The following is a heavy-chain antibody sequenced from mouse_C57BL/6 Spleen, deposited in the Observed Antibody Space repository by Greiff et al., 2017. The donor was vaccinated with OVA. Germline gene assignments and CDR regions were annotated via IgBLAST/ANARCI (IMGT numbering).Heavy chain of an antibody. D-gene: IGHD1-1*01. Sequence: VQLQQPGAELVKPGASVKVSCKASGYTFTSYWMHWVKQRPGQGLEWIGRIHPSDSDTNYNQKFKGKATLTVDKSSSTAYMQLSRLTSEDSAVYYCAPENYYGSSYGFAYWGQGTLVTVSA. CDR3: APENYYGSSYGFAY. CDR2: IHPSDSDT. V-gene: IGHV1-74*01. CDR1: GYTFTSYW. J-gene: IGHJ3*01.